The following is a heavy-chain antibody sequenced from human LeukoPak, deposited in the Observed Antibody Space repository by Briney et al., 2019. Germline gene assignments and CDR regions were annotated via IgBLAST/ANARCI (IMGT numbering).Heavy chain of an antibody. CDR2: ISGSGDST. V-gene: IGHV3-23*01. CDR3: AKVLQGYWYFDL. J-gene: IGHJ2*01. CDR1: GFSFRSYA. Sequence: GGSLRLSCAASGFSFRSYAMSWVRQAPGKGLEWVSAISGSGDSTYYADSVRGRFTISRDNSKNTLYLQMNSLRAEDTAVYYCAKVLQGYWYFDLWGRGTLVTVSS.